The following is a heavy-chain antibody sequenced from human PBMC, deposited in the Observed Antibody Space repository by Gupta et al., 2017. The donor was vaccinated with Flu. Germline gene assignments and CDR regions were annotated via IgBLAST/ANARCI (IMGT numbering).Heavy chain of an antibody. V-gene: IGHV3-7*01. D-gene: IGHD5-12*01. Sequence: WVRQVPGKGLEWVDNINQDGSVKNCVDSVKGRFTISRDNAKNSLYLHMNSLRAEDTAVYFCARDWDYIALDYWGQGTLVTVSS. CDR3: ARDWDYIALDY. J-gene: IGHJ4*02. CDR2: INQDGSVK.